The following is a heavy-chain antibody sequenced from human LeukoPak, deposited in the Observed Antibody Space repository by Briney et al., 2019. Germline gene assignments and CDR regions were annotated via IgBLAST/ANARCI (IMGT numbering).Heavy chain of an antibody. CDR1: GYSISSGYY. CDR2: IYHSGST. CDR3: ARGVTTSDNWFDP. D-gene: IGHD4-17*01. J-gene: IGHJ5*02. V-gene: IGHV4-38-2*02. Sequence: SETLSLTCTVSGYSISSGYYWGWIRQPPGKGLEWIGSIYHSGSTYYNPSLKSRVTISVDTSKNQFSLKLSSVTAADTAVYYCARGVTTSDNWFDPWGQGTLVTVSS.